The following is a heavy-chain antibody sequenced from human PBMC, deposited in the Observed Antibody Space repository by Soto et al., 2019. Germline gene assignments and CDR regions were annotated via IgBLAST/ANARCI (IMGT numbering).Heavy chain of an antibody. J-gene: IGHJ6*04. D-gene: IGHD3-3*01. CDR3: ARARKGSGSDYYYHYGMDY. V-gene: IGHV4-34*01. CDR2: INHSGST. Sequence: SETLSLTCSVYGWSFSDYYWSWIRQPPGKGLEWIGEINHSGSTNYNPSLKSRVNISVHTSKNQFSLKLNSVTAADTAVYYCARARKGSGSDYYYHYGMDYWGKGTTVTVSS. CDR1: GWSFSDYY.